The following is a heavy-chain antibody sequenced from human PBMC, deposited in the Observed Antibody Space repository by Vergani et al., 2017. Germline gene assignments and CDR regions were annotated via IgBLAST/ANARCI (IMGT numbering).Heavy chain of an antibody. CDR2: IYPGDSEV. V-gene: IGHV5-51*03. D-gene: IGHD3-10*01. CDR1: GYSITNFW. J-gene: IGHJ3*01. CDR3: ASGGHGSENGGALQL. Sequence: EVQLVQSGAEVKKPGESLKISCQGSGYSITNFWIGWVRQRPGRGLEWMGIIYPGDSEVKSNPTFRGQVIFSVDTSVNTAYLQWRSLQASDTATYFCASGGHGSENGGALQLWGKGTNITVSS.